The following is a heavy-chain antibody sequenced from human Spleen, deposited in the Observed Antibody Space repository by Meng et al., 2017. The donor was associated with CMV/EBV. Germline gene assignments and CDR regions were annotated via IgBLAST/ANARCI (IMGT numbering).Heavy chain of an antibody. V-gene: IGHV4-4*07. CDR2: ISTSGST. D-gene: IGHD3-10*01. J-gene: IGHJ5*02. Sequence: QGHRHDPGLGLVKPSQSLSLSSTVSVGFISSYYWSWIRQPAGKGLEWIGRISTSGSTNYNPSLKSRVTMSVDTSKNQFSLKLSSVTAADTAVYYCARDQDLLWFGELFRWFDPWGQGTLVTVSS. CDR1: VGFISSYY. CDR3: ARDQDLLWFGELFRWFDP.